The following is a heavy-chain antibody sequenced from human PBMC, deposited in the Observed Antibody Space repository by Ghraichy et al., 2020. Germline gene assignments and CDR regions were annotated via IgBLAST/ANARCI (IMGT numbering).Heavy chain of an antibody. V-gene: IGHV3-21*01. CDR3: ARDQGNYYYYYMDV. J-gene: IGHJ6*03. CDR1: GFPFTSYT. D-gene: IGHD3-10*01. CDR2: ISSSSNYI. Sequence: GGSLRLSCSTSGFPFTSYTMNWVRQAPGKGLEWVSSISSSSNYIFYADSVRGRFTISRDNAENSVYLHMNSLRAEDTAVYYCARDQGNYYYYYMDVWGKGTTVTVSS.